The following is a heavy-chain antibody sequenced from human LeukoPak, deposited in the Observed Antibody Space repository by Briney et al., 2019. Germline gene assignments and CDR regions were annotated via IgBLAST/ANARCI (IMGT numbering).Heavy chain of an antibody. Sequence: GGSLRLSCAASGFTFSSYCMSWVRQAPGQGLEWVANIKQDGSERYYVDSVKGRLTISRDNAKNSLYLQMNSVRAEDTAVYYCAKWSNYYYMDVWGKGTTVTVSS. CDR1: GFTFSSYC. CDR3: AKWSNYYYMDV. CDR2: IKQDGSER. J-gene: IGHJ6*03. D-gene: IGHD2-8*01. V-gene: IGHV3-7*01.